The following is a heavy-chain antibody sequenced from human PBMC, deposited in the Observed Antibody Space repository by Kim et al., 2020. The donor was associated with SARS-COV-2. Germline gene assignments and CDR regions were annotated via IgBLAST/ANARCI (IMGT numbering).Heavy chain of an antibody. CDR3: VRRAVVGSYGMDV. D-gene: IGHD6-19*01. V-gene: IGHV3-13*01. Sequence: YPGSVKGRFTISRENAKNSLYLQMNSLRVEDTAVYYCVRRAVVGSYGMDVWGQGTTVTVSS. J-gene: IGHJ6*02.